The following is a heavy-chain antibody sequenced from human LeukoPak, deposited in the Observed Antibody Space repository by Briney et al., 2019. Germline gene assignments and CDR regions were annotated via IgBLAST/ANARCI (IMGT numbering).Heavy chain of an antibody. CDR1: GGSFSGYY. CDR2: INHSGST. Sequence: SETLSLTCAVYGGSFSGYYWSWIRQPPGKGLDWMGEINHSGSTNYNPSLKSRVTISIDTSNNQFSLKLSSVTAADTAVYYCARVGYDSSGYFTAPDYWGQGTLVTVSS. D-gene: IGHD3-22*01. CDR3: ARVGYDSSGYFTAPDY. J-gene: IGHJ4*02. V-gene: IGHV4-34*01.